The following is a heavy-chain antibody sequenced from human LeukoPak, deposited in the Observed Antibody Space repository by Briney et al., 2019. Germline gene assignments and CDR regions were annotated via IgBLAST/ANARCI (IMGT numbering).Heavy chain of an antibody. D-gene: IGHD6-13*01. Sequence: GGSLRLSCAVSGFTFSDYYMSWVRQAPGKGLEWVSYISSGGSTISHADSVKGRFTISRDNAENSLYLQMKSLRAEDTAVYYCARGAAAGRCFDYWGQGTLVTVSS. J-gene: IGHJ4*02. CDR1: GFTFSDYY. CDR2: ISSGGSTI. V-gene: IGHV3-11*01. CDR3: ARGAAAGRCFDY.